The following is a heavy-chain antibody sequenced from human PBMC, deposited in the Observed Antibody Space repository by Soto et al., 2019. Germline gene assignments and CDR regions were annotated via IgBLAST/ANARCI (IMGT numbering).Heavy chain of an antibody. CDR1: GFTFSSYA. J-gene: IGHJ4*02. Sequence: GGSLRLSCAASGFTFSSYAMSWVRQAPGKGLEWVSSITSSSDTTYYADSVRGRFTISRDNSKNTLYLQVNSLRAEDTAVYYCAKRPLLQWLLCFDYWGQGTLVTVSS. CDR3: AKRPLLQWLLCFDY. V-gene: IGHV3-23*01. D-gene: IGHD3-3*01. CDR2: ITSSSDTT.